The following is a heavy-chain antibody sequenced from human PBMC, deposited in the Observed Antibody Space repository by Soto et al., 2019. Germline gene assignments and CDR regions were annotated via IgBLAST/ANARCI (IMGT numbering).Heavy chain of an antibody. Sequence: SETLSLTCAVSGGSISSSNWWSWVRQPPGKGLEWIGEIYHSGSTNYNPSLKSRVTISVDKSKNQFSLKLSSVTAADTAVYYCARDSVVPAADWGQRNYYYGMDVWGQGTTVTVSS. CDR3: ARDSVVPAADWGQRNYYYGMDV. D-gene: IGHD2-2*01. CDR1: GGSISSSNW. CDR2: IYHSGST. J-gene: IGHJ6*02. V-gene: IGHV4-4*02.